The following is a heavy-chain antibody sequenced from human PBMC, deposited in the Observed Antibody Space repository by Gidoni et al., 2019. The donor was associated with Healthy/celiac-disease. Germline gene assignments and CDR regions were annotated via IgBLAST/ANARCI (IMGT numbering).Heavy chain of an antibody. Sequence: EVQLLESGAGLVQPGRSLRLSCADSGFTFDDSDMHWVRQGTGTALEWVSGISWNSGSIGYADSVKGRFTISRDNAKNSLYLQMNSLRAEDTALYYCAKDMWGLWGAGNDAFDIWGQGTMVTVSS. CDR1: GFTFDDSD. V-gene: IGHV3-9*01. CDR2: ISWNSGSI. J-gene: IGHJ3*02. CDR3: AKDMWGLWGAGNDAFDI. D-gene: IGHD1-26*01.